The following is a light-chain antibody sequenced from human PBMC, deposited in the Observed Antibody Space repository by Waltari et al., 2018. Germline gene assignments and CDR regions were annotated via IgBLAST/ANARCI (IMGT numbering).Light chain of an antibody. Sequence: DIQMTQSPSSLSASVGDRVPITCRASQSISSYLNWYQQKPGKAPKLLIYAESSLQSGVPSRFSGSGSGTDFTLTISSLQPEDFATYYCQQSYSTPITFGQGTRLEIK. CDR1: QSISSY. CDR2: AES. V-gene: IGKV1-39*01. J-gene: IGKJ5*01. CDR3: QQSYSTPIT.